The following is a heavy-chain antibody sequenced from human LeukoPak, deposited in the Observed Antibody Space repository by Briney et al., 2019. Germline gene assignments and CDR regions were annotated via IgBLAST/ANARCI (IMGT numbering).Heavy chain of an antibody. D-gene: IGHD2-2*01. CDR3: AKDEVVPGYYYTDV. CDR1: GFTFSSYS. Sequence: GGSLRLSCTASGFTFSSYSMNWVRQAPGKGLEWVSSISTSSSYIYYADSVKGRFTISRDNARNSLYLQMNSLNAEDTAVYYCAKDEVVPGYYYTDVWGRGTTVTISS. V-gene: IGHV3-21*01. CDR2: ISTSSSYI. J-gene: IGHJ6*03.